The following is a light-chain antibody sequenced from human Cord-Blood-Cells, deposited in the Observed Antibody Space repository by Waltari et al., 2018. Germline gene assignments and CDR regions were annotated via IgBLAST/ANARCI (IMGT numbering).Light chain of an antibody. CDR3: QQRSNWPPEIT. V-gene: IGKV3-11*01. Sequence: EIVLTQSPATLSLSPGERATLSCRASQSVSSYLAWYQQKSGQAPRLLIYDASNRATGIPARFSGSVSGTDFTLTISSLEPEDFAVYYCQQRSNWPPEITFGQGTRLEIK. J-gene: IGKJ5*01. CDR1: QSVSSY. CDR2: DAS.